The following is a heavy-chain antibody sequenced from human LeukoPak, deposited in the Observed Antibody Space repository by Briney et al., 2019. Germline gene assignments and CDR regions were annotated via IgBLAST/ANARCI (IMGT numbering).Heavy chain of an antibody. CDR1: GFIFSDYW. V-gene: IGHV3-7*03. CDR2: IKQGGREE. CDR3: ARDNGGWFDS. D-gene: IGHD3-10*01. J-gene: IGHJ5*01. Sequence: GGSLRLSCAGSGFIFSDYWMSWVRQAPGKGLEWVANIKQGGREEKYVGSVKGRFAISRDDAKSTLYLQMDSLSGDDTAVYYCARDNGGWFDSWGRGTLVTVSS.